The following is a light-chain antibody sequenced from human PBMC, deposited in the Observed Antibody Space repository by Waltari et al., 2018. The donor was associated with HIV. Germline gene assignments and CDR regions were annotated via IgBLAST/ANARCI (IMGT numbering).Light chain of an antibody. V-gene: IGLV2-14*01. Sequence: HSALTQPASVSGSPGHSITTSCTGPTSDFATFDFVSWYQQSPGSAPTLIIFEVYFLPSGVSQRFSGSKSGDTSSLTIAALRAEDEADYFCSSYSARGFVAFGGGTKVTVL. CDR1: TSDFATFDF. CDR2: EVY. CDR3: SSYSARGFVA. J-gene: IGLJ3*02.